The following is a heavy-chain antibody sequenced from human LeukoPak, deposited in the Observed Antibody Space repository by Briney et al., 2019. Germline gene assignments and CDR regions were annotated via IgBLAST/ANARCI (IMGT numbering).Heavy chain of an antibody. CDR3: ARASLGDSYSY. CDR2: IYSGGNT. CDR1: GFTVSSNY. Sequence: PGGSLRPSCAASGFTVSSNYMSWVRQAPGKGLEWVSIIYSGGNTYYADSVKGRFTISRDNSKNTLYLQMNSLRAEDTAVYYCARASLGDSYSYWGQGTLVTVSS. V-gene: IGHV3-53*01. J-gene: IGHJ4*02. D-gene: IGHD2-21*02.